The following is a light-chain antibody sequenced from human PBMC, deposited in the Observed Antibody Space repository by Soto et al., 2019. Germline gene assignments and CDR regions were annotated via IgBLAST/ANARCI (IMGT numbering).Light chain of an antibody. J-gene: IGKJ2*01. CDR1: QDIRVD. V-gene: IGKV1-6*01. CDR2: AAS. Sequence: IQMTHWPASLGASVCDRVIITCRASQDIRVDVGWLQQRPGHAPNLLIYAASTLHTGVPSTFTGSGSGTDFTLTINDLQPEDVATYFCLQDYDFPYTFGQGTKVDIK. CDR3: LQDYDFPYT.